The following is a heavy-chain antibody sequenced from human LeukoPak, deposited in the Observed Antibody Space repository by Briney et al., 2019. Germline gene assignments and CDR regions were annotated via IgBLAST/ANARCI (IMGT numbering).Heavy chain of an antibody. Sequence: GGSLRLSCSASGFTFSTSWMTWVRQAPGKGLEWVANINQDGSEKYYVDSVKGRFTISRDNAKNTLYLQMNSLRAEDTAVYYCAKGWVVAAAFDYWGQGTLVTVSS. CDR2: INQDGSEK. CDR1: GFTFSTSW. J-gene: IGHJ4*02. CDR3: AKGWVVAAAFDY. V-gene: IGHV3-7*03. D-gene: IGHD6-13*01.